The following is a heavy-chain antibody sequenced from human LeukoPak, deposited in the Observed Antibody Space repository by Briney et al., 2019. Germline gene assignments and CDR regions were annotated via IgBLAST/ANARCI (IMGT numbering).Heavy chain of an antibody. V-gene: IGHV3-20*04. J-gene: IGHJ4*02. CDR1: GFTFDDYG. D-gene: IGHD4-23*01. CDR2: ISWNGGST. Sequence: GGSLRLSCAASGFTFDDYGMSWVRQAPGKGLEWVSGISWNGGSTGYADSVKGRFTISRDNSKNTLYLQMNSLRAEDTAVYYCARRAGGYSHPYDYWGQGILVTVSS. CDR3: ARRAGGYSHPYDY.